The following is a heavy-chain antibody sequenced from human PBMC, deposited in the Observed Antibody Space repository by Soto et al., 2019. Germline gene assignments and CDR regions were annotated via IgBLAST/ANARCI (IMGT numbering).Heavy chain of an antibody. D-gene: IGHD5-18*01. Sequence: QVQLVQSGAEVKKPGASVKVSCKASGYTFTGYYMHWVRQAPGQGLEWMGWINPNSGATNYAQKFPGWVTMTRDTSISTAYVELSRLTSDDTAVYYCARNSHLDYWGQGSLVTVSS. CDR1: GYTFTGYY. J-gene: IGHJ4*02. CDR3: ARNSHLDY. V-gene: IGHV1-2*04. CDR2: INPNSGAT.